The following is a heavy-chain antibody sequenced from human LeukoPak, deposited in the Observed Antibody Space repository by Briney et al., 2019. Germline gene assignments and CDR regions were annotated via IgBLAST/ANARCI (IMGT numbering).Heavy chain of an antibody. CDR2: IKQDGSEK. CDR1: GFTFGSYW. J-gene: IGHJ6*03. Sequence: GGSLRLSCAASGFTFGSYWMSWVRQAPGKGLEWVANIKQDGSEKYYVDSVKGRFTISRDNSKNTLYLQMNSLRAEDTAVYYCAKDRVGITIFAYPGYYMDVWGKGTTVTVSS. CDR3: AKDRVGITIFAYPGYYMDV. D-gene: IGHD3-3*01. V-gene: IGHV3-7*03.